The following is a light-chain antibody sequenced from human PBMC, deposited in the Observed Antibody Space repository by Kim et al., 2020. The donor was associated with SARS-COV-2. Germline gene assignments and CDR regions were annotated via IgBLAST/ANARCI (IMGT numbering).Light chain of an antibody. V-gene: IGLV1-40*01. J-gene: IGLJ2*01. CDR1: SSNIGAGDD. Sequence: VTISCTGSSSNIGAGDDVHWDQQLPGTAPKLLIYGNSNRPSGVPDRFSGSKSGTSASRAITGLQAEDEADYYCQSYDSSLSGWGVFGGGTQLTVL. CDR2: GNS. CDR3: QSYDSSLSGWGV.